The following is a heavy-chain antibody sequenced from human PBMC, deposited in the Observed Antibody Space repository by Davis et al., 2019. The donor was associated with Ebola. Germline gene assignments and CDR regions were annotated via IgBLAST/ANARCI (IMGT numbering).Heavy chain of an antibody. J-gene: IGHJ3*02. CDR2: IKQDGSEK. CDR3: ARLPTPWDAFDI. D-gene: IGHD2-15*01. Sequence: GESLKISCAASGFTFSSYSMNWVRQAPGKGLEWVANIKQDGSEKYYVDSVKGRFTISRDNAKNSLYLQMNSLRAEDTAVYYCARLPTPWDAFDIWGQGTMVTVSS. CDR1: GFTFSSYS. V-gene: IGHV3-7*03.